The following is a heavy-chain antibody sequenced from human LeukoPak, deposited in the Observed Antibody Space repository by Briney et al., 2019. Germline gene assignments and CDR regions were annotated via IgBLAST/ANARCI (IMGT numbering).Heavy chain of an antibody. CDR2: MSGSGTTT. V-gene: IGHV3-23*01. D-gene: IGHD6-19*01. CDR3: AKFSAPSGGASGWPWTIDC. CDR1: GFTFSSYA. J-gene: IGHJ4*02. Sequence: QPGGSLRLSCAASGFTFSSYAMTWVRQAPGKGLEWVAAMSGSGTTTYSADSAKGRFTISRDNSKNTLYVEMSSLRAEDTAVYYCAKFSAPSGGASGWPWTIDCWGQGTLVTVSS.